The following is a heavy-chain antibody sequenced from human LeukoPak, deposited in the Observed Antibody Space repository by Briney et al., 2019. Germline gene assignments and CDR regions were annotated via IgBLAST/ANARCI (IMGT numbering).Heavy chain of an antibody. CDR1: GGSFSGYY. Sequence: QPSETLSLTCAVYGGSFSGYYWSWIRQPPGKGLAWIGEINHSGSTNYNPSLKSRVTISVDTSKNQFSLKLSSVTAADTAVYYCARESYSGGSCFDYWGQGTLVTVSS. CDR3: ARESYSGGSCFDY. J-gene: IGHJ4*02. D-gene: IGHD2-15*01. V-gene: IGHV4-34*01. CDR2: INHSGST.